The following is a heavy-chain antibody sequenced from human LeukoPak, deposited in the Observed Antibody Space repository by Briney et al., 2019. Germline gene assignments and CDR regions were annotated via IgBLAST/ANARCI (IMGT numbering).Heavy chain of an antibody. D-gene: IGHD2-15*01. J-gene: IGHJ3*02. V-gene: IGHV4-59*01. Sequence: SETLSLTCTVSGGFLSSYYWSWIRQPPGKGLEWIGYIYYSGSTNYNPSLKSRVTISVDTSKNQFSLKLSSVTAADTAVYYCARPLHGAFDIWGQGTMVTVSS. CDR2: IYYSGST. CDR1: GGFLSSYY. CDR3: ARPLHGAFDI.